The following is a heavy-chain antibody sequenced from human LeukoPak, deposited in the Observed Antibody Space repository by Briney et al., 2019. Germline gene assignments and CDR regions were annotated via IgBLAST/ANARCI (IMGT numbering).Heavy chain of an antibody. CDR1: GFTFSSFA. J-gene: IGHJ4*02. Sequence: GGSLRLSCAASGFTFSSFAMIWVRQAPGKGLDWVSPIGGSGGSTYYADSVKGRFTISRDNSKNTLYLQMNSLRAEDTAVYYCAKSRGFTVTPLLYYFDYWGQGTLVIVSS. CDR2: IGGSGGST. V-gene: IGHV3-23*01. CDR3: AKSRGFTVTPLLYYFDY. D-gene: IGHD4-17*01.